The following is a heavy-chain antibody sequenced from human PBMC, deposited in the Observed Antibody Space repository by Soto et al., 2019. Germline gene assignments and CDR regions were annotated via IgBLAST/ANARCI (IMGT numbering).Heavy chain of an antibody. V-gene: IGHV1-69*02. D-gene: IGHD5-18*01. CDR1: GGTFSSYT. Sequence: SVTVSCKASGGTFSSYTISWVRQAPGQGLEWMGRIIPILGIANYAQKFQGRVTITADKSTSTAYMELSSLRSEDTAVYYCARGQKGYSYGYELYGYWGQGTLVTVSS. J-gene: IGHJ4*02. CDR2: IIPILGIA. CDR3: ARGQKGYSYGYELYGY.